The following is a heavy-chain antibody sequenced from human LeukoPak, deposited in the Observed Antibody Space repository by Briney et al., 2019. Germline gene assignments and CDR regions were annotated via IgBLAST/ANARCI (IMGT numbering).Heavy chain of an antibody. D-gene: IGHD2-2*01. CDR2: LDSDGSDT. V-gene: IGHV3-74*01. Sequence: GGSLRLSCAASGFTFSKYWMHWVRQGPGKGLVWVSRLDSDGSDTSYADSVKGRFTISRDNAKNTLYLQMNNLRAEDTAMYYCVRDRYPAAREFDYWGQGTLVTVSS. CDR3: VRDRYPAAREFDY. CDR1: GFTFSKYW. J-gene: IGHJ4*02.